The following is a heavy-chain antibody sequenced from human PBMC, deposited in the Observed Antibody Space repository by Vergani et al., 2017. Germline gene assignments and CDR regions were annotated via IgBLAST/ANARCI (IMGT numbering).Heavy chain of an antibody. V-gene: IGHV3-23*01. CDR2: ISGSGGST. CDR1: GFTFSSYA. D-gene: IGHD3-16*01. Sequence: EVQLLESGGGLVQPGGSLRLSCAASGFTFSSYAMSWVRQAPGKGLEWVSAISGSGGSTYYADSVKGRFTISRDNSKNTLYLQMNSLRAEDTAVYYCANLWESPNRIVALRGYGMDVWAKGPRSPSPQ. CDR3: ANLWESPNRIVALRGYGMDV. J-gene: IGHJ6*04.